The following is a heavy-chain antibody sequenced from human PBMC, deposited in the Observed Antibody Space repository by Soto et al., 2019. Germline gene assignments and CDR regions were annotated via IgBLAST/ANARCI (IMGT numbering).Heavy chain of an antibody. CDR3: ARLGHPGH. V-gene: IGHV1-69*01. CDR2: VIPILGTA. CDR1: GGSLRNSV. Sequence: QVQLVQSGAEVKKPGSSVKVSCTASGGSLRNSVISWVRQAPAQRLEWMGGVIPILGTANYAQKFQGRVTMPADEATSTAYMGLSSLSPDDAAVYYCARLGHPGHWGPGTLVIVSS. J-gene: IGHJ4*02.